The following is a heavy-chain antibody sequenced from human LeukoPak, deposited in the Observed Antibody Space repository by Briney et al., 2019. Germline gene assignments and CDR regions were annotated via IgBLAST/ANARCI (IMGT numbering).Heavy chain of an antibody. V-gene: IGHV3-21*04. CDR2: ISSSSSYI. CDR3: AKSRGDRDAFDI. D-gene: IGHD2-21*02. CDR1: GFTFSSYS. J-gene: IGHJ3*02. Sequence: PGGSLRLSCAASGFTFSSYSMNWVRQAPGKGLEWVSSISSSSSYIYYADSVKSRFTISRDNAKNSLYLQMNSLRAEDTALYYCAKSRGDRDAFDIWGQGTMVTVSS.